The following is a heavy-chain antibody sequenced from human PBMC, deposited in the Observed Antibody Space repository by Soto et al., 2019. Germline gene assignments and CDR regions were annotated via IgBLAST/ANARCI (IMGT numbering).Heavy chain of an antibody. D-gene: IGHD2-2*01. CDR3: VRYCSTTLCNGVATRTFDY. CDR2: ISSSGYTV. Sequence: SLRLSCAASRFTFSTYEMNWVRQAPGKGLEWVSYISSSGYTVYYADSVKGRFTISRDNTRNSLYLQMNSLRDEDTALYYCVRYCSTTLCNGVATRTFDYWGQGTLVTVSS. J-gene: IGHJ4*02. CDR1: RFTFSTYE. V-gene: IGHV3-48*03.